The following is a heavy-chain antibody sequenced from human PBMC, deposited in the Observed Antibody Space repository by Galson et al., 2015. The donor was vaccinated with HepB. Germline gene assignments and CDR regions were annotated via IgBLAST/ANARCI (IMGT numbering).Heavy chain of an antibody. CDR1: GYTLTELS. CDR3: ATDLRRDGPTRLSDY. J-gene: IGHJ4*02. D-gene: IGHD5-24*01. Sequence: SVKVSCKVSGYTLTELSMHWVRQAPGKGLEWMGGFDPEDGETIYAQKFQGRVTMTEDTSTDTAYVELSSLRSEDTAVYYCATDLRRDGPTRLSDYWGQGTLVTVSS. CDR2: FDPEDGET. V-gene: IGHV1-24*01.